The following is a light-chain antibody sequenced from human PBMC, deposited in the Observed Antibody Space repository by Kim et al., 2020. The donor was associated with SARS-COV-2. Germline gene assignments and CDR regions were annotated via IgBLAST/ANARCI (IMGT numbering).Light chain of an antibody. CDR3: QSYDSSLSGSV. CDR2: GNS. V-gene: IGLV1-40*01. J-gene: IGLJ2*01. Sequence: RVTISGTGSTSNIGAGYGVHWYQQLPGTAPKLLIYGNSNRPSGVPDRFSGSKSGTSASLAITGLQAEDEADYYCQSYDSSLSGSVFGGGTKLTVL. CDR1: TSNIGAGYG.